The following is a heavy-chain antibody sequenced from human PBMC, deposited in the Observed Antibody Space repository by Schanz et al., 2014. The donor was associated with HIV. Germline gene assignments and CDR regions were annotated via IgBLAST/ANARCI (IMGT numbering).Heavy chain of an antibody. CDR1: GFNVSRSY. D-gene: IGHD2-15*01. CDR2: ISDSGGST. J-gene: IGHJ6*02. Sequence: EVQLAETGGGLIQPGGSLRLSCVASGFNVSRSYISWVRQAPGKGLEWVSVISDSGGSTYYVDSVKGRFTISRDNSKNTLYLQMNSLRAEDTAVYYCAKGGRDILSYYGMDVWGQGTTVTVSS. CDR3: AKGGRDILSYYGMDV. V-gene: IGHV3-23*04.